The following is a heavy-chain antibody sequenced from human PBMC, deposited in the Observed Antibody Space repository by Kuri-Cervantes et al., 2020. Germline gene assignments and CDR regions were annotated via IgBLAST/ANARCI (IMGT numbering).Heavy chain of an antibody. CDR1: GFTFSGYS. D-gene: IGHD6-19*01. CDR2: ISSSGSYI. J-gene: IGHJ4*02. Sequence: GESLKISCAASGFTFSGYSMNWVRQAPGKGLKWVSSISSSGSYIYYADSVKGRFTISRDNSKNTLHLQMNSLRAEDTAVYYCAKGYEHWLTPFDYWGQGTLVTVSS. V-gene: IGHV3-21*04. CDR3: AKGYEHWLTPFDY.